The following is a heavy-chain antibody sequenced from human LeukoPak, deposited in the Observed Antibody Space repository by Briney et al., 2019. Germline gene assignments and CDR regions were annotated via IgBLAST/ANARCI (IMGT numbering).Heavy chain of an antibody. CDR1: GFTFSKYW. V-gene: IGHV3-74*01. D-gene: IGHD6-19*01. CDR3: ATKQWLAPPPDS. Sequence: GGCLRLSCAASGFTFSKYWMLWVRHAPGKGQESVSRINTDGTATTYADSVKGRLTVSRDNAHNTMFLQMNSVRDEDTAVYYCATKQWLAPPPDSWGQGTPVTVSS. CDR2: INTDGTAT. J-gene: IGHJ4*02.